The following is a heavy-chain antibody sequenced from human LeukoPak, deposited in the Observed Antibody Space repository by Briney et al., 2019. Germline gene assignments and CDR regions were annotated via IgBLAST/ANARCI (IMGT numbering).Heavy chain of an antibody. CDR1: GGSISSSSYY. V-gene: IGHV4-39*01. CDR3: AINWGYYDILTGYYYYYGMDV. J-gene: IGHJ6*02. D-gene: IGHD3-9*01. CDR2: IYYSGST. Sequence: SETLSLTCTVSGGSISSSSYYWGWIRQPPGKGLEWIGSIYYSGSTYYNPSLKSRVTISVDTSKNQFSLKLSSVTAADTAVYYCAINWGYYDILTGYYYYYGMDVWGQGTTVTVSS.